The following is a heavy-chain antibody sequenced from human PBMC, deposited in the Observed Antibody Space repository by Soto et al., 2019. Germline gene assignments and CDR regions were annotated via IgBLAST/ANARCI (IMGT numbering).Heavy chain of an antibody. CDR1: GFTFSSYS. Sequence: PGGSLRLSCAASGFTFSSYSMNWVRQAPGKGLEWVSSISSSSSYIYYADSVKGRFTISRDNAKNSLYLQMNSLRAEDTAVYYCARDVEYCISTSCSGMDVWGQGTTVTVSS. CDR3: ARDVEYCISTSCSGMDV. V-gene: IGHV3-21*01. D-gene: IGHD2-2*01. J-gene: IGHJ6*02. CDR2: ISSSSSYI.